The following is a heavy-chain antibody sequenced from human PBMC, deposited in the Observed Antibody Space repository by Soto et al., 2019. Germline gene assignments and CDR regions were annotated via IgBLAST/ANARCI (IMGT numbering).Heavy chain of an antibody. V-gene: IGHV3-23*01. Sequence: GGSLRLSCAASGFTFGNYAMPWVRQAPGKGLEWVSTINESGSKTYYADSVKGRFTISSDKSKNTLSLQMNSLRAEDTAVYFCAKDARPTTWGQGTLVTVSS. CDR2: INESGSKT. CDR1: GFTFGNYA. CDR3: AKDARPTT. J-gene: IGHJ5*02.